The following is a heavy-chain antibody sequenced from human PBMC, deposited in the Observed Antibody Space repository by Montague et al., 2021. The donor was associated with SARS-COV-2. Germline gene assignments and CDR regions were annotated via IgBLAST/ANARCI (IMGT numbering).Heavy chain of an antibody. CDR3: ARRGLGYCSSTSCQHAFDI. CDR1: GGSISSYY. CDR2: IYYSGST. Sequence: SETLSLTCTVSGGSISSYYWSWIRQPPGKGLEWIGYIYYSGSTHYNPSLKSRVTISVDTSKNQFSLKLSSVTAADTAVYYCARRGLGYCSSTSCQHAFDIWGQGTMVTVSS. D-gene: IGHD2-2*01. V-gene: IGHV4-59*08. J-gene: IGHJ3*02.